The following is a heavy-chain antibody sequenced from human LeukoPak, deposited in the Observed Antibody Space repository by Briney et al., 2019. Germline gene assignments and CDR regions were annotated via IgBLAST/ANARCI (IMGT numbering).Heavy chain of an antibody. D-gene: IGHD2-2*01. CDR3: ARSIGYCSSTSCQAYYYYGMDV. CDR1: GGSISSSNW. CDR2: IYHSGST. Sequence: PSGTLSLTCAVSGGSISSSNWWSWVRQPPGKGLEWIGEIYHSGSTNYNPSLKSRVTMSVDTSKNQFSLNLSSVTAADTAVYHCARSIGYCSSTSCQAYYYYGMDVWGQGTTVTVSS. J-gene: IGHJ6*02. V-gene: IGHV4-4*02.